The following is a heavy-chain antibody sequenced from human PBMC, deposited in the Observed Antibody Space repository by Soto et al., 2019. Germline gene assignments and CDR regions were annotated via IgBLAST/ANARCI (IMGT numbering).Heavy chain of an antibody. V-gene: IGHV3-21*01. Sequence: PRGSLRLSCTSSGFSFSSYAMNWVRQAPGKGLEWVSSISSTTNYIYYADSMKGRFTVSRDNAKNSVYLDMNSLSAEDTAVYYCARESEDLTSNFDYWGQGTLVTVS. CDR1: GFSFSSYA. CDR2: ISSTTNYI. J-gene: IGHJ4*02. CDR3: ARESEDLTSNFDY.